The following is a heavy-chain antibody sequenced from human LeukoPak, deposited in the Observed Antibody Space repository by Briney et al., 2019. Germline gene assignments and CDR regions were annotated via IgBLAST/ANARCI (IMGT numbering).Heavy chain of an antibody. CDR3: ARDEDSSGYYFSY. D-gene: IGHD3-22*01. CDR1: GFPFNSFG. CDR2: ISYDGSNK. V-gene: IGHV3-30-3*01. J-gene: IGHJ4*02. Sequence: PGRSLRLSCAASGFPFNSFGFHWVRQAPGKGLEWVAVISYDGSNKYYADSVKGRFTISRDNSKNTLYLQMNSLRAEDTAVYYCARDEDSSGYYFSYWGQGTLVTVSS.